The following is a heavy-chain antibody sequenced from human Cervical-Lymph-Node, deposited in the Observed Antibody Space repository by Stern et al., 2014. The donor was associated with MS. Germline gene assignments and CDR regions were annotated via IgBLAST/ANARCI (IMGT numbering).Heavy chain of an antibody. CDR2: LFPVFGTP. CDR1: GVTFSKLP. V-gene: IGHV1-69*01. CDR3: ALSSETSDRWYSLGYAL. J-gene: IGHJ4*02. D-gene: IGHD6-13*01. Sequence: QVQLVQSGAEVTTPGSSVKVSCKASGVTFSKLPSSWVRLAPGQGLDWMGGLFPVFGTPTYAQEFRGRVTITADVSTSTVYMELSSLRSDDTAVYYCALSSETSDRWYSLGYALWGQGTLVTVSS.